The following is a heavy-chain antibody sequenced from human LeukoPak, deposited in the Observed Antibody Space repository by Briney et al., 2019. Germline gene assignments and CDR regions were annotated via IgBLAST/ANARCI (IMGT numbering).Heavy chain of an antibody. Sequence: SQTLSLTCAVSGDTISSNSAAWNWPRQSPSRGLEWLARTYYRSNWYNDYAVSVKSRITINPDTSKNQFSLQLNSVTPEDTAVYYCARANYPGEGHFDYWRQGTLVPVSS. CDR2: TYYRSNWYN. V-gene: IGHV6-1*01. CDR3: ARANYPGEGHFDY. CDR1: GDTISSNSAA. J-gene: IGHJ4*02. D-gene: IGHD1-7*01.